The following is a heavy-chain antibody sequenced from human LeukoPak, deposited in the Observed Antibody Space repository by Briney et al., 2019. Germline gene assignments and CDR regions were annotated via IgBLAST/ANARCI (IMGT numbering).Heavy chain of an antibody. Sequence: SETLSLTCTVSGGSISRYYWGWIRQPPGKGLEWIASIYHSGSTYYNPSLKSRVTISVDTSKNHSSPKLSSVTAADTAVYYCEGTSYYYVSSGYYPWGWGQGTLVTVSS. D-gene: IGHD3-22*01. CDR3: EGTSYYYVSSGYYPWG. CDR1: GGSISRYY. J-gene: IGHJ4*02. CDR2: IYHSGST. V-gene: IGHV4-39*02.